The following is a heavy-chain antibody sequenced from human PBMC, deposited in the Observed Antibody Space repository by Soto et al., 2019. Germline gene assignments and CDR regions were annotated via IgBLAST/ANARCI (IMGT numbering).Heavy chain of an antibody. CDR2: ISSSSSTI. V-gene: IGHV3-48*02. Sequence: PVGSLRLSCAASGFTFSSYSMNWVRQAPGKGLEWVSYISSSSSTIYYADSVKGRFTISRDNAKNSLYLQMNSLRDEDTAVYYCARDGYCTNGVCHNYYYYGMDVWGQGTTVTVSS. CDR3: ARDGYCTNGVCHNYYYYGMDV. J-gene: IGHJ6*02. CDR1: GFTFSSYS. D-gene: IGHD2-8*01.